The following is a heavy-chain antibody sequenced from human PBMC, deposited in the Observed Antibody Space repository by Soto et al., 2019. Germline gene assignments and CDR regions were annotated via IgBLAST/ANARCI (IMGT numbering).Heavy chain of an antibody. CDR2: ISGGGDTT. CDR3: AKGRGGSGSLTPRVDF. V-gene: IGHV3-23*01. J-gene: IGHJ4*02. Sequence: EVQLLESGGGLVQPGGSLRLSCAASGFTFNNYVMTWVRQAPGKGLEWVSAISGGGDTTSYADSVKGRFTVSREGSKNTVYLQTSRLRAEDTALSYCAKGRGGSGSLTPRVDFWGQGTLVTVSS. D-gene: IGHD3-10*01. CDR1: GFTFNNYV.